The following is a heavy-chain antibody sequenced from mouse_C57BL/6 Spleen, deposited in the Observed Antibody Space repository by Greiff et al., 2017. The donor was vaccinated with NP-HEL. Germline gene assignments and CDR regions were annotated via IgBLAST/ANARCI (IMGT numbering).Heavy chain of an antibody. V-gene: IGHV5-4*01. J-gene: IGHJ2*01. CDR3: ARGSDYYGSSAFDY. Sequence: EVQLVESGGGLVKPGGSLKLSCAASGFTFSSYAMSWVRQTPEKRLEWVATISDGGSYTYYPDNVKGRFTISRDNAKNNLYLQMSHLKSEDTAMYYCARGSDYYGSSAFDYWGQGTTLTVSS. CDR1: GFTFSSYA. CDR2: ISDGGSYT. D-gene: IGHD1-1*01.